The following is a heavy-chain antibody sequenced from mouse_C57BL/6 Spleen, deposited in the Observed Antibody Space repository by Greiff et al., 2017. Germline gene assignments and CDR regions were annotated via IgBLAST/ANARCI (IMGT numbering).Heavy chain of an antibody. CDR1: GYAFSSYW. D-gene: IGHD2-4*01. V-gene: IGHV1-80*01. J-gene: IGHJ2*01. CDR3: ARDDYDLYYFDN. CDR2: IYPGDGDT. Sequence: QVQLQQSGAELVKPGASVKISCKASGYAFSSYWMNWVKQRPGKGLEWIGQIYPGDGDTNYNGKFKGKATLTADKSSSTAYMQLSSLTSEDSAVYFCARDDYDLYYFDNWGQGTTLTVSS.